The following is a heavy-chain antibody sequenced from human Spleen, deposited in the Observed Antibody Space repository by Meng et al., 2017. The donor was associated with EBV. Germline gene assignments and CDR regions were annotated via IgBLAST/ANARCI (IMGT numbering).Heavy chain of an antibody. V-gene: IGHV4-4*02. D-gene: IGHD6-19*01. CDR3: ARGDGVTALAGRFDF. J-gene: IGHJ4*02. CDR1: GDSITSCNW. Sequence: QVRPQEAGRGLVKPAGTLSLTCGVSGDSITSCNWWSWVRQSPGKGLEWIGEIFHTGSTNYNPSLRSRVRLSVDKSKNQFSLDLRSVTAADTAVYYCARGDGVTALAGRFDFWGQGALVTVSS. CDR2: IFHTGST.